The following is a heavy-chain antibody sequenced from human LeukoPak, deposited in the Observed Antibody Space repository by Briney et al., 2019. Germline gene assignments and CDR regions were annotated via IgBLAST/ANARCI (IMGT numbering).Heavy chain of an antibody. CDR3: ARGGTTNYDFWSGYYGY. J-gene: IGHJ4*02. CDR1: GXTFTGXY. D-gene: IGHD3-3*01. Sequence: KXSXKAXGXTFTGXYMHWVRQAPGQGLEWMGWINPNSGGTNYAQKFQGRVTMTRDTSISTAYMELSRLRSDDTAVYYCARGGTTNYDFWSGYYGYWGQGTLVTVSS. V-gene: IGHV1-2*02. CDR2: INPNSGGT.